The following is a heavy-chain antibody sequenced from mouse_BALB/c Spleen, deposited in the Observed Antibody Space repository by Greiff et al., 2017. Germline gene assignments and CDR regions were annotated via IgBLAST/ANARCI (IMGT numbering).Heavy chain of an antibody. CDR2: ISYDGSN. CDR3: ARGGYGSSYGAMDY. Sequence: EVKLQESGPGLVKPSQSLSLTCSVTGYSITSGYYWNWIRQFPGNKLEWMGYISYDGSNNYNPSLKNRISITRDTSKNQFFLKLNSVTTEDTATYYCARGGYGSSYGAMDYWGQGTSVTVSS. V-gene: IGHV3-6*02. D-gene: IGHD1-1*01. CDR1: GYSITSGYY. J-gene: IGHJ4*01.